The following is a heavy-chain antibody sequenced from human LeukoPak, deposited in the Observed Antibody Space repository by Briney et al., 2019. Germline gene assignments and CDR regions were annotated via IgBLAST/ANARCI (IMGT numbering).Heavy chain of an antibody. V-gene: IGHV6-1*01. CDR3: ARAIAVAGTGGVYFDY. Sequence: SQTLSLTCAISGDSVSSNSAAWNWIRQSPSRGLEWLGRTYYRSKWYNDYAVSVKSRITINPDTSKNQFSLQLNSVTPEDTAVYYCARAIAVAGTGGVYFDYWGQGTLVTVSS. D-gene: IGHD6-19*01. CDR2: TYYRSKWYN. CDR1: GDSVSSNSAA. J-gene: IGHJ4*02.